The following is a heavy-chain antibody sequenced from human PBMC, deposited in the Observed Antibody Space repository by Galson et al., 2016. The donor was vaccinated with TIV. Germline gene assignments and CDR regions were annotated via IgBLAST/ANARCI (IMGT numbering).Heavy chain of an antibody. CDR1: GFTFSDYY. CDR3: ASGWGLGIVATLFDK. Sequence: SLRLSCAASGFTFSDYYMNWIRQAPGKGLEWVSFIGHSGNNIYYADSVKGRFTISRDNAKNLLFLLMNSLRAEDTAVYYCASGWGLGIVATLFDKWGQGTLVTVSS. J-gene: IGHJ4*02. V-gene: IGHV3-11*04. D-gene: IGHD2-21*01. CDR2: IGHSGNNI.